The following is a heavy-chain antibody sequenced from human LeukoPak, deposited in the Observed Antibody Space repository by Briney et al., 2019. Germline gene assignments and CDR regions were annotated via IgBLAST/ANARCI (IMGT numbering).Heavy chain of an antibody. CDR2: IYYSGST. J-gene: IGHJ6*03. D-gene: IGHD6-19*01. CDR1: GYSISSGYY. V-gene: IGHV4-38-2*02. Sequence: PSETLSLTCTVSGYSISSGYYWGWIRQPPGKGREWIGYIYYSGSTNYNPSLKSRVTISLDTSKNQFSLKLSSVTAADTAVYYCARDKMDSSYYMDVWGKGTTVTVSS. CDR3: ARDKMDSSYYMDV.